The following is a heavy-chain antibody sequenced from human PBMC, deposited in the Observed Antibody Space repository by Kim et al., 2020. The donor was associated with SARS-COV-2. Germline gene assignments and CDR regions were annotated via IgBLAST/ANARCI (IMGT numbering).Heavy chain of an antibody. CDR1: GGSFSSYN. CDR2: ITPIFGTT. J-gene: IGHJ4*02. V-gene: IGHV1-69*13. Sequence: SVKVSCKASGGSFSSYNIHWVRQAPGQGLEWMGGITPIFGTTNYALKFQGRVTITADESSSSAFMELSSLTSQDTAVYYCARWGGHSTSANFWAPLNFWGEGSLVTVSA. CDR3: ARWGGHSTSANFWAPLNF. D-gene: IGHD5-12*01.